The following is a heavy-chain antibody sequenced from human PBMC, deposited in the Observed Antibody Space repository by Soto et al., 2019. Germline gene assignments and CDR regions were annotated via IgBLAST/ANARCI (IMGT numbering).Heavy chain of an antibody. CDR1: GGTFSSYA. CDR3: ARDLLGYCSGGSCSHPTPQGKLDY. V-gene: IGHV1-69*13. CDR2: IIPIFGTA. D-gene: IGHD2-15*01. J-gene: IGHJ4*02. Sequence: SVKVSCKASGGTFSSYAISWVRQAPGQGLEWMGGIIPIFGTANYAQKFQGRVTITADESTSTACMELSSLRSEDTAVYYCARDLLGYCSGGSCSHPTPQGKLDYWGQGTLVTVSS.